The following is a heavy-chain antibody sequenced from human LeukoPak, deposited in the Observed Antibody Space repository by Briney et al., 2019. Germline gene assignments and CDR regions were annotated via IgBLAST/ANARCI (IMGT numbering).Heavy chain of an antibody. J-gene: IGHJ3*02. CDR3: ARTGGYYDYVWGSYRFDAFDI. Sequence: GGSLRLSCAASGLTVSGNYMSWVRQAPGKGLEWVSVIYSGGSTYYADSVKGRFTISRDNSKNTPYLQMNSLRAEDTAVYYCARTGGYYDYVWGSYRFDAFDIWGQGTMVTVSS. V-gene: IGHV3-66*02. CDR2: IYSGGST. D-gene: IGHD3-16*02. CDR1: GLTVSGNY.